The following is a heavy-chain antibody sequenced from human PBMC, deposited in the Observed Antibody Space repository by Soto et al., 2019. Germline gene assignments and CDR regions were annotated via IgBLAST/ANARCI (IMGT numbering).Heavy chain of an antibody. J-gene: IGHJ4*02. Sequence: QVQLQESGPGLVRPSETLSLTCTVSGVSISSGSFYCNWIRQPPGKGLEWIGYVDGTGSTNSSPSLKSRVRVSKDTSRSQFSLKLTSVPAADTAVYYCARSYSIGHRSEFDYWGQGTLVTLSS. CDR2: VDGTGST. CDR3: ARSYSIGHRSEFDY. CDR1: GVSISSGSFY. V-gene: IGHV4-61*01. D-gene: IGHD6-19*01.